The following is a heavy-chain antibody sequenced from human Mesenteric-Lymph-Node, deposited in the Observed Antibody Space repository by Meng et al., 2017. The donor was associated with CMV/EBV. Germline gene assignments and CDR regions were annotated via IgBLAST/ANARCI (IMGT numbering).Heavy chain of an antibody. Sequence: TFSDYYMSWIRPAPGKGLEWVSYISSSGSTIYYADSVKGRFTISRDNAKNSLYLQMNSLRAEDTAVYYCARDQGGYGSGSYYNPLDYWGQGTLVTVSS. V-gene: IGHV3-11*01. J-gene: IGHJ4*02. CDR2: ISSSGSTI. CDR1: TFSDYY. CDR3: ARDQGGYGSGSYYNPLDY. D-gene: IGHD3-10*01.